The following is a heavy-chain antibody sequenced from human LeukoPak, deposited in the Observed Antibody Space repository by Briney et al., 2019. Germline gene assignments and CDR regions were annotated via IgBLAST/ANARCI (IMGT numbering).Heavy chain of an antibody. CDR3: ARGSDSSGYYYWNAFDI. D-gene: IGHD3-22*01. V-gene: IGHV4-34*01. CDR1: GGSSSGYY. Sequence: SETLSLTCAVYGGSSSGYYWSWIRQPPGKGLEWIGETNHSGSTNYNPSLKSRVTISVDTSKNQFSLKLSSVTAADTAVYYCARGSDSSGYYYWNAFDIWGQGTMVTVSS. J-gene: IGHJ3*02. CDR2: TNHSGST.